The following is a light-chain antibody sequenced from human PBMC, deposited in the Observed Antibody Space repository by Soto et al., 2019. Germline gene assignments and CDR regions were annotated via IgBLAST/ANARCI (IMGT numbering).Light chain of an antibody. CDR3: QQYSSFPRT. CDR2: DAS. CDR1: QTIGSW. Sequence: DIQMTQSPSTLSSSVGERVTITCRASQTIGSWLAWYQQKPGKAPELLIYDASTLEGGVPSRFSGSGSGTEFSLTITSLQPDDFATFYCQQYSSFPRTFGQGTKVEIK. J-gene: IGKJ1*01. V-gene: IGKV1-5*01.